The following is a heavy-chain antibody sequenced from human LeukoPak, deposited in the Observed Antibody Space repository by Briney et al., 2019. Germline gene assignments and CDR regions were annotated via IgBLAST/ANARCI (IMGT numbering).Heavy chain of an antibody. V-gene: IGHV1-69*04. CDR2: IVPILEAT. D-gene: IGHD3-16*01. J-gene: IGHJ4*02. Sequence: SVKVSCKASGGTFSSYAISWVRQAPGQGLEWLGRIVPILEATKYSPHLEGRVTITADKSTVTAYMELNSLRSDDTAVYYCAREGAVFGPFDSWGQGTRVTVSS. CDR3: AREGAVFGPFDS. CDR1: GGTFSSYA.